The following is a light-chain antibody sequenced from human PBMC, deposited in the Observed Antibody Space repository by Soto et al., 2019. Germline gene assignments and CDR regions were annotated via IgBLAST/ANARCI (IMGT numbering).Light chain of an antibody. J-gene: IGLJ2*01. CDR1: SSNIGAGYD. Sequence: QSVLTQPPSVSGAPGQRVTISCTGSSSNIGAGYDVHWYQQLPGTAPKLLIYGNSNRPSGVPDRFSGSKSGTSASLAITGLQAEDEADYYCQSYDSSLSGSNGVFGGVTKLTVL. V-gene: IGLV1-40*01. CDR3: QSYDSSLSGSNGV. CDR2: GNS.